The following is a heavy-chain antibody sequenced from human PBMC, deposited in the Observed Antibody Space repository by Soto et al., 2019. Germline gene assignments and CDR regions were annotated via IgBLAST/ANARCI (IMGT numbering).Heavy chain of an antibody. Sequence: SETLSLTCAVSGGSISSSNCLSLLRQPPGKGLEWIGEIYHSGSTNYNPSLKSRVTISVDKSKNQFSLKLSSVTAADTAVYYCARAPNNYYDSSGYFGYWGQGTLVTVSS. V-gene: IGHV4-4*02. CDR3: ARAPNNYYDSSGYFGY. J-gene: IGHJ4*02. CDR1: GGSISSSNC. CDR2: IYHSGST. D-gene: IGHD3-22*01.